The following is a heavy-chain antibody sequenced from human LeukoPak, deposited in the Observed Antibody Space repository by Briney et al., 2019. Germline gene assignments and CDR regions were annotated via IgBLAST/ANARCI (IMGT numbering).Heavy chain of an antibody. V-gene: IGHV3-7*01. D-gene: IGHD6-19*01. CDR3: ARYATVAAHRGFDY. CDR2: IKQDGSEK. Sequence: PGGSLRLSCAASGFTFSSYSMSWVRQAPGKGLEWVANIKQDGSEKNYVGSVKGRFTIARDNAKNSLYLQMNSLRAEDTAVYYCARYATVAAHRGFDYWGQGTLVTVSS. CDR1: GFTFSSYS. J-gene: IGHJ4*02.